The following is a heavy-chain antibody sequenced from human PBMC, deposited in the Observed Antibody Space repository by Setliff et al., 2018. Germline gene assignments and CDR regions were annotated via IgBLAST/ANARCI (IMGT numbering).Heavy chain of an antibody. J-gene: IGHJ4*02. CDR2: IYHRGST. V-gene: IGHV4-38-2*01. CDR1: GYSISSVYY. CDR3: ASQGIVDFFDY. D-gene: IGHD3-22*01. Sequence: PSETLSLTCAVSGYSISSVYYWGWVRQPPGKGLEWIGSIYHRGSTYYNPSLKSRVTISVDTSKNQFSLKLSSVTAADTAVYYCASQGIVDFFDYWGQGTLVTVS.